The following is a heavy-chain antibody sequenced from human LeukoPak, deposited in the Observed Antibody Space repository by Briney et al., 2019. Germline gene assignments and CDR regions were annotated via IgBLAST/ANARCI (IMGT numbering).Heavy chain of an antibody. Sequence: ASVKVSCKASGYTFTSYYMHWVRQAPGQGLEWMGIINPSGGSTSYAQKFQGRVTMTRDTSTSTVYMELSSLRSEDTAVYYCAREAAWTTVVTPGLDYWGQGTLVTVSS. CDR1: GYTFTSYY. CDR3: AREAAWTTVVTPGLDY. V-gene: IGHV1-46*01. J-gene: IGHJ4*02. CDR2: INPSGGST. D-gene: IGHD4-17*01.